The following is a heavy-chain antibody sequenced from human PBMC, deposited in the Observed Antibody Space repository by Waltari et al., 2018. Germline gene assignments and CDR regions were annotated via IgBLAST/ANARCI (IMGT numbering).Heavy chain of an antibody. D-gene: IGHD4-17*01. J-gene: IGHJ5*02. CDR3: ARHLPYYGGNSGWFDP. Sequence: QLQLQESGPGLVKPSETLSLTCTVPGCPISSSSHSWGWIPPPPGKGLEWIGSIYYSGSTYYNPSLKSRVTISVDTSKNQFSLKLSSVTAADTAVYYCARHLPYYGGNSGWFDPWGQGTLVTVSS. CDR1: GCPISSSSHS. CDR2: IYYSGST. V-gene: IGHV4-39*01.